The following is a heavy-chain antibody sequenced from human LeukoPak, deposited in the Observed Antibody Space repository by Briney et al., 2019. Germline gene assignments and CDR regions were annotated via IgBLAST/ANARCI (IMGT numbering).Heavy chain of an antibody. J-gene: IGHJ4*02. D-gene: IGHD5-12*01. Sequence: ASVKVSCKVSGYTLTELSMHWVRQAPGKGLEWMGGFDPEDGETIYAQKFQGRVTMTTDTSTSTAYMELRSLRSDDTAVYYCARAWIVATTSFDYWGQGTLVTVSS. V-gene: IGHV1-24*01. CDR3: ARAWIVATTSFDY. CDR1: GYTLTELS. CDR2: FDPEDGET.